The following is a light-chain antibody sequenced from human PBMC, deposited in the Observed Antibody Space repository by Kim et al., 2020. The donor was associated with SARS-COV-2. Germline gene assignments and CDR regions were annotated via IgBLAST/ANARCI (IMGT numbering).Light chain of an antibody. CDR2: GTS. V-gene: IGLV7-43*01. CDR3: LLYYGGALWV. J-gene: IGLJ3*02. Sequence: QAVVTQEPSLTVSSGGTVTLTCASSTGAVPSAYYPSWFQQKPGQAPRALIYGTSNKHSWTPARFSGSLFGGKAALTLSGVQPEDEADYYCLLYYGGALWVFGGGTQLTVL. CDR1: TGAVPSAYY.